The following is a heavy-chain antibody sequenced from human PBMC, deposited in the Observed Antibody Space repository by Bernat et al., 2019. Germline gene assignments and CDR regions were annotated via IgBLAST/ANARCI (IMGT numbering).Heavy chain of an antibody. CDR3: ARPSSGRCSSTSCYWFDH. CDR2: IYDRGTT. J-gene: IGHJ5*02. CDR1: GGSMRSSSNY. Sequence: QLQLQESGPGLVKPSETLSLTCTVSGGSMRSSSNYWGWIRQPPGKGLEWIGSIYDRGTTFYNPSLKSRVTISVDTSKNQFSLKLSSVTAADTAVYYCARPSSGRCSSTSCYWFDHWGQGTLVTVSS. V-gene: IGHV4-39*01. D-gene: IGHD2-2*01.